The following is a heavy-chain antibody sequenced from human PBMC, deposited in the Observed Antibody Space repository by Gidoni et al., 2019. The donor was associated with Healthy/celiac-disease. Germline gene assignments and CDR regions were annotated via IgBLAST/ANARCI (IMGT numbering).Heavy chain of an antibody. Sequence: EVQLVESGGGLVKPGGSLRLSCAASGFTFSSYSMNWVRQAPGKGLEGVSSISSSSSYIYYADSVKGRFTSSRDNAKNSLYLQMNSLRAEDTAVYYCARDLLIAVAGVQGFDYWGQGTLVTVSS. CDR1: GFTFSSYS. CDR3: ARDLLIAVAGVQGFDY. V-gene: IGHV3-21*01. D-gene: IGHD6-19*01. CDR2: ISSSSSYI. J-gene: IGHJ4*02.